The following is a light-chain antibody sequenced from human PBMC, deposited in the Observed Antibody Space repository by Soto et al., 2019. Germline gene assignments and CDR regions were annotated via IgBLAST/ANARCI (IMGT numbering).Light chain of an antibody. CDR2: GNS. CDR3: QSFDSSLCGVV. Sequence: QSVLTQPPSVSGAPGQRVTISCTGSSSNIGAGYDVHWYQQLPGTAPKLLIYGNSNRPSGVPDRFSGSKCGTSASLAITGLQAEDEADYYCQSFDSSLCGVVFGGGSKLSV. J-gene: IGLJ2*01. CDR1: SSNIGAGYD. V-gene: IGLV1-40*01.